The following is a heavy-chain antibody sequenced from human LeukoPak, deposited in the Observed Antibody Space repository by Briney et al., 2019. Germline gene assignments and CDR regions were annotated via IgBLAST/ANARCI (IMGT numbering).Heavy chain of an antibody. CDR1: GFTFRNYN. V-gene: IGHV3-21*01. J-gene: IGHJ6*02. D-gene: IGHD3-22*01. Sequence: GGSLRLSGAASGFTFRNYNMDWVRQAPGKGLEWVSSISSSGSYIFYADSVKGRFTISRDDSKNTLYLQMNSPRAEDTAVYYCARASWVYDSGATGMDVWGQGTTVTVSS. CDR3: ARASWVYDSGATGMDV. CDR2: ISSSGSYI.